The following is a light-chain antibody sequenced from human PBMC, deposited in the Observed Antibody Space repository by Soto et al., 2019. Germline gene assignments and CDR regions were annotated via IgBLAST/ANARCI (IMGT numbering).Light chain of an antibody. Sequence: EIVLTQSPATLSLSPGERATLSCRASQSVSSYLAWYQQKPGQAPRLLIYDASNRATGIPARFSGSGSGTDFTLTISSLEPEDFAVYYCQQRSNWPTFGGGTKEEIK. CDR1: QSVSSY. V-gene: IGKV3-11*01. CDR2: DAS. J-gene: IGKJ4*01. CDR3: QQRSNWPT.